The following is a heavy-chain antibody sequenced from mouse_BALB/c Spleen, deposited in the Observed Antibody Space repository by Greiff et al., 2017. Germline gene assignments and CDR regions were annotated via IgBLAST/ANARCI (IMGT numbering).Heavy chain of an antibody. J-gene: IGHJ4*01. V-gene: IGHV5-9-4*01. Sequence: EEKVEESGGGLVKPGGSLKLSCAASGFTFSSYAMSWVRQSPEKRLEWVAEISSGGSYTYYPDTVTGRFTISRDNAKNTLYLEMSSLRSEDTAMYYCARVDGFTLGYAMDYWGQGTSVTVSS. CDR2: ISSGGSYT. D-gene: IGHD2-3*01. CDR3: ARVDGFTLGYAMDY. CDR1: GFTFSSYA.